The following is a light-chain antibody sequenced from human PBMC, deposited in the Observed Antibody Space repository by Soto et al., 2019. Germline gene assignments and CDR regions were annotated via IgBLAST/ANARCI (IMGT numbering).Light chain of an antibody. CDR2: GAS. V-gene: IGKV3-15*01. CDR3: QQYNNWPQT. Sequence: EIVMTQSPATLSVSPGERATLSCRASQSVSSNLAWYQQKPGQAPRLLIYGASTGATGVPARCSGSGSGTEFTLTISSLQSEDFAVYYCQQYNNWPQTFGQGTKVEIK. CDR1: QSVSSN. J-gene: IGKJ1*01.